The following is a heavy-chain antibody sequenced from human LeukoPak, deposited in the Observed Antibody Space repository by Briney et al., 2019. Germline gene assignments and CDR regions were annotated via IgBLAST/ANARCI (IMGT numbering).Heavy chain of an antibody. CDR2: IYYSGST. D-gene: IGHD3-10*01. CDR1: GGSISSSRYY. V-gene: IGHV4-39*01. CDR3: ARQSYYYGSGSPNLPIDY. Sequence: SETLSLTCSVSGGSISSSRYYWGWIRQPPGKGLEWIGSIYYSGSTYYNPSLKSRVTISVDTSKNQFSLKLSSVTAADTAVYYCARQSYYYGSGSPNLPIDYWGQGTLVTVSS. J-gene: IGHJ4*02.